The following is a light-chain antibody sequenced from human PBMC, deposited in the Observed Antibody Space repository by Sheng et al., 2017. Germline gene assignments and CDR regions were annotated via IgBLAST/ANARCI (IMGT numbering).Light chain of an antibody. J-gene: IGKJ4*01. CDR3: QQSYSTPLT. V-gene: IGKV1-39*01. CDR2: AAS. CDR1: QSISNY. Sequence: DIQMTQSPSSLSASVGDRVTITCRASQSISNYLNWCQQKPGKAPKLLIYAASNLQSGVPSRFSGSGSGTDFTLTISSLQPEDFATYYCQQSYSTPLTFGGGTKVEIK.